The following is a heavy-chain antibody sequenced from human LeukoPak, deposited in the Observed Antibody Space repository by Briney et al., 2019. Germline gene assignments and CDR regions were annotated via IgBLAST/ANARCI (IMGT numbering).Heavy chain of an antibody. CDR3: IVSTSGWFDP. CDR1: GGTFSSYA. D-gene: IGHD1-26*01. J-gene: IGHJ5*02. Sequence: SVKVSCKASGGTFSSYAISWVRQAPGQGLEWMGGIIPIFGTANYAQKFQGRVTITADESTSTAYMELSSLRSEDTAVYYCIVSTSGWFDPWGQGTLVAVSS. V-gene: IGHV1-69*13. CDR2: IIPIFGTA.